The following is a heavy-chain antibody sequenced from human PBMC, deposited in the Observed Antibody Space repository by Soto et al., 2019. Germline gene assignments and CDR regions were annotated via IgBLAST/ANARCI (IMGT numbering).Heavy chain of an antibody. CDR2: IYYSGST. J-gene: IGHJ4*02. Sequence: TSETLSLTCTVSGGSISSISNSNYYWGWIRQPPGKGLEWIGSIYYSGSTYFSPSLKSRVTLSADTSTHPFARKLSSVTAADTAVYYCARAFSTGWYGAAFHYWGQGTPVTVSS. CDR1: GGSISSISNSNYY. D-gene: IGHD6-19*01. CDR3: ARAFSTGWYGAAFHY. V-gene: IGHV4-39*01.